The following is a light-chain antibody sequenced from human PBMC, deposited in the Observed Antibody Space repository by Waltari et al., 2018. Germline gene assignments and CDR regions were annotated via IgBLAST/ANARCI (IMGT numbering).Light chain of an antibody. CDR1: QSVSKY. V-gene: IGKV3-20*01. CDR2: AAS. J-gene: IGKJ1*01. Sequence: ELVLTQSPGTLSLSPGERATLSCRASQSVSKYLAWYQQRPGQAPRLLIYAASTRATGIPGRFGGSGSGTDFSLTISRLEPEDVAVYYCQNHERLPANFGQGTKVEIK. CDR3: QNHERLPAN.